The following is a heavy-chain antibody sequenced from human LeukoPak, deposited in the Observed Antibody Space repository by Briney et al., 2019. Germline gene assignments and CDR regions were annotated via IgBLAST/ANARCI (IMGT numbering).Heavy chain of an antibody. D-gene: IGHD3-16*01. CDR3: AKDLGDTGY. CDR1: GLTFSSNA. CDR2: ITGRRGGT. Sequence: PGGSLTLSCVASGLTFSSNAMSWARHARGEGREWVSAITGRRGGTYYADTVKGRFTISRDTSKNTLYLQMNSLRAEDTAIYYCAKDLGDTGYWGQGTLVTVSS. V-gene: IGHV3-23*01. J-gene: IGHJ4*02.